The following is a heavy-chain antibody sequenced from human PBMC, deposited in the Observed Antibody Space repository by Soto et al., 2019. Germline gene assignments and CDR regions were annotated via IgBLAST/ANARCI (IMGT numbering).Heavy chain of an antibody. Sequence: SETLSLACFVSGYPITAGGYYWSWIRHHPGKGLEWIGSFYSSGSIIYNPSLRSRVSISGDTSSNQFSMSLTSVTAADTARYYCARMYSSGSGWFHPWGQGTLVTVSS. D-gene: IGHD6-19*01. J-gene: IGHJ5*02. CDR3: ARMYSSGSGWFHP. CDR2: FYSSGSI. CDR1: GYPITAGGYY. V-gene: IGHV4-31*03.